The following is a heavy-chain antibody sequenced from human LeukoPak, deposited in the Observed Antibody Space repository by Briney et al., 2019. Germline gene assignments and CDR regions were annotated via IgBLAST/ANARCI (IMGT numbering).Heavy chain of an antibody. CDR1: GFTFSSYA. J-gene: IGHJ4*02. CDR3: AKGIPESGSSLRGFES. D-gene: IGHD6-13*01. V-gene: IGHV3-23*01. Sequence: GGSLRLSCAASGFTFSSYAMSWLRQAPGKGLEWVSAIRDNGGTTYYAGSVKGRFTISRDNSKNTLYLQMNSLRAEDTAVYYCAKGIPESGSSLRGFESWGQGTLVTVSS. CDR2: IRDNGGTT.